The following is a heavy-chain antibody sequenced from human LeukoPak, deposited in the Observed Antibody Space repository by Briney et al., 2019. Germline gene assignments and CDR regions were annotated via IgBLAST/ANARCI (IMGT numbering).Heavy chain of an antibody. CDR3: ARDLTAAASH. CDR1: RFKFSSYG. D-gene: IGHD6-13*01. Sequence: PGGSLRLSCEASRFKFSSYGMHWVRQAPGKGLQWVAVISYDGTNKYYADSVKGRFTISRDNSKNTLYLQMNSLRAEDTAVYYCARDLTAAASHWGQGTLVTVSS. CDR2: ISYDGTNK. V-gene: IGHV3-30*03. J-gene: IGHJ4*02.